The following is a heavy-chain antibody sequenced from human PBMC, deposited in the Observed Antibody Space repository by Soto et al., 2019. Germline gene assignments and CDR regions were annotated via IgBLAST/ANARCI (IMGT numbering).Heavy chain of an antibody. J-gene: IGHJ4*02. CDR1: GLTFSSYG. V-gene: IGHV3-30*18. D-gene: IGHD3-9*01. CDR3: AKDLLLHYDILTGPVDY. Sequence: GSLSLPGVPSGLTFSSYGTYGVRQARGKGLEWVAVISYDGSNKYYADSVKARFTISRDNSKNTLYLQMNRLRAEDTAVYYCAKDLLLHYDILTGPVDYWGQGTLVTVSA. CDR2: ISYDGSNK.